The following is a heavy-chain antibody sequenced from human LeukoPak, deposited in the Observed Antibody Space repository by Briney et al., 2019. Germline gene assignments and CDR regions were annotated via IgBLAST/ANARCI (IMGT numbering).Heavy chain of an antibody. D-gene: IGHD3-22*01. CDR1: GYTFTGYY. V-gene: IGHV1-2*02. Sequence: ASVKVSCKASGYTFTGYYMHWVRQAPGQGLEWMGWINPNSGGTNYAQKFQGRVTMTRDTSISTAYMELSRLRSDDTAVYYCAVVYYDSSGYWGFDYWGQGTLVTVSS. CDR2: INPNSGGT. CDR3: AVVYYDSSGYWGFDY. J-gene: IGHJ4*02.